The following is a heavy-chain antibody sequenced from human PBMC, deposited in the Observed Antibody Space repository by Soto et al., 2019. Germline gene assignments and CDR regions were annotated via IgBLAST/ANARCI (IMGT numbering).Heavy chain of an antibody. CDR2: IYWDDDQ. CDR3: AHAGDYDLLSFDH. Sequence: SGPTLVNPTETLTLTCAFSGFSLTTTSMGVAWIRQPPGKALEWLALIYWDDDQRYSPSLKDRLTISKDTSRSRVVLTISNMNPEDTGTYFCAHAGDYDLLSFDHWGPGTLVTVSS. CDR1: GFSLTTTSMG. J-gene: IGHJ4*02. D-gene: IGHD4-17*01. V-gene: IGHV2-5*02.